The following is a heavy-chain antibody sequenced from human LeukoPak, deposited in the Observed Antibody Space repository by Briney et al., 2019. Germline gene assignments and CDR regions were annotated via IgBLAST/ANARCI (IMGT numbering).Heavy chain of an antibody. CDR2: INPNSGGT. CDR3: AREIKNDFWSGPNSKFDY. J-gene: IGHJ4*02. CDR1: GYTFTGYD. D-gene: IGHD3-3*01. V-gene: IGHV1-2*02. Sequence: ASVKVSCKASGYTFTGYDMHWVRQAPGQGLEWMGWINPNSGGTNYAQKFQGRVTMTRDTSISTAYMELSRLRSDDTAVYYCAREIKNDFWSGPNSKFDYWGQGTLVTVSS.